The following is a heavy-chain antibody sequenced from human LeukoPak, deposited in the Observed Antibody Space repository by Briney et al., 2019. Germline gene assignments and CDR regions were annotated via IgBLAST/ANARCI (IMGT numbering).Heavy chain of an antibody. V-gene: IGHV3-23*01. CDR3: AARAGGFRHFDY. Sequence: GGSLRLSCAASGFTFSSYAISWVRRAPGKGLQWVSGISDSGGKTDYADSVKGRFTISRDNAKNTVYLQLNSLRAEDTAVYYCAARAGGFRHFDYWGQGTRVSVSS. D-gene: IGHD3-10*01. J-gene: IGHJ4*02. CDR2: ISDSGGKT. CDR1: GFTFSSYA.